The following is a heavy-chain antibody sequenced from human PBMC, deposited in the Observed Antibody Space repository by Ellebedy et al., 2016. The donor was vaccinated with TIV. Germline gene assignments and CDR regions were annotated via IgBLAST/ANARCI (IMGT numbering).Heavy chain of an antibody. D-gene: IGHD3-10*01. CDR2: IYYNGST. CDR3: VRVALSEVRRWAPMYYFDR. J-gene: IGHJ2*01. CDR1: SGSISSGDYY. Sequence: SETLSLTCTVSSGSISSGDYYWGWIRQPPGRGLEWIGNIYYNGSTFYNPSLKSRVSMSVDTSKTQFSLKLTSVTAADTAVYSCVRVALSEVRRWAPMYYFDRWGRGTPVTVSS. V-gene: IGHV4-30-4*01.